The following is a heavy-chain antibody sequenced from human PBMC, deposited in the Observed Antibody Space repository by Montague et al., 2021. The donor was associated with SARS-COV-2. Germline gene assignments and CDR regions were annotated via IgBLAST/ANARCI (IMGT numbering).Heavy chain of an antibody. CDR1: GGSISSSSYY. V-gene: IGHV4-39*01. Sequence: SETLSLTCTVSGGSISSSSYYWGWIRQPPGKGLEWIGSIYYSGSTYYNPSLKSRVTISVDTSKNQFSLKLSFVTAADTAVYYCARLHCSSTSCYYLFFAETSHFDYWGQGTLVTVSS. CDR3: ARLHCSSTSCYYLFFAETSHFDY. D-gene: IGHD2-2*01. CDR2: IYYSGST. J-gene: IGHJ4*02.